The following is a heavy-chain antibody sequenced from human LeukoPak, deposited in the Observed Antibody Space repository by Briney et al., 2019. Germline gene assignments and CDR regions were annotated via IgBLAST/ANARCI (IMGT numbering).Heavy chain of an antibody. V-gene: IGHV1-8*03. CDR2: MNPNSGNT. J-gene: IGHJ6*03. Sequence: ASVKVSCKASGYTFTSYDINWVRQATGQGLEWMGWMNPNSGNTGCAQKFQGRVTITRNTSISTAYMELSSLRSEDTAVYYCARGPYYDILTGYYYYYYMDVWGKGTTVTVSS. CDR1: GYTFTSYD. D-gene: IGHD3-9*01. CDR3: ARGPYYDILTGYYYYYYMDV.